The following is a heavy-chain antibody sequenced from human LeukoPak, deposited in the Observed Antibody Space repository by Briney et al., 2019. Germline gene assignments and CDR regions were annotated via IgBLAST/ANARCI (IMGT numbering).Heavy chain of an antibody. CDR2: IYYSGST. Sequence: SETLSLTCTVSGGSISSSSYYWGWIRQPPGKGLEWIGSIYYSGSTYYNPSLKSRVTISVDTSKNQFSLKLSSVTAADTAVYYCAREVSSSWRYWGQGTLVTVSS. CDR3: AREVSSSWRY. J-gene: IGHJ4*02. D-gene: IGHD6-13*01. V-gene: IGHV4-39*07. CDR1: GGSISSSSYY.